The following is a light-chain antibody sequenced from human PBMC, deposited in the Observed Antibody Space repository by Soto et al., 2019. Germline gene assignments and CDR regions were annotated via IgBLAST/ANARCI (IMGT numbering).Light chain of an antibody. Sequence: DVVMPQSPLSLPVTLGQPASISCRASRSLVYSDGNSYLSWYHQRPGQSPRRLIYTASNRDSGVPDRFSVSGSGTDFTLEISRVEAEDVGIYYGMQGTHWPPYTFGQGTKLEIK. CDR3: MQGTHWPPYT. V-gene: IGKV2-30*01. J-gene: IGKJ2*01. CDR2: TAS. CDR1: RSLVYSDGNSY.